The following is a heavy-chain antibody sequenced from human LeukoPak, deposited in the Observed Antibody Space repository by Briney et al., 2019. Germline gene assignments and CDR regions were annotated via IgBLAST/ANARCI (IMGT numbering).Heavy chain of an antibody. J-gene: IGHJ4*02. D-gene: IGHD3-10*01. Sequence: SETLSLTCTVSGGSISSYYWTWIRQPPGKGLEWIGYIYHSGSTNYSPSLKSRVTISLDTSKNQFSLNLSSVTAADTAVYYCARDRPYYFGSGSYYDGFDSWGQGTLVTVSS. CDR1: GGSISSYY. CDR3: ARDRPYYFGSGSYYDGFDS. CDR2: IYHSGST. V-gene: IGHV4-59*01.